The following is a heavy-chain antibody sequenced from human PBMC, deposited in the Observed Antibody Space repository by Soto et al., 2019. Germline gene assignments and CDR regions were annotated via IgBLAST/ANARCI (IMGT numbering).Heavy chain of an antibody. Sequence: SETLSLTCAVYGGSFSGYYWSWIRQPPGKGLEWIGEINHSGSTNYNPSLKSRVTISVDTSKNQFSLKLSSVTAADTAVYYCARGLGYSYGSNFDYWGQGTLVTVS. D-gene: IGHD5-18*01. CDR2: INHSGST. V-gene: IGHV4-34*01. CDR3: ARGLGYSYGSNFDY. CDR1: GGSFSGYY. J-gene: IGHJ4*02.